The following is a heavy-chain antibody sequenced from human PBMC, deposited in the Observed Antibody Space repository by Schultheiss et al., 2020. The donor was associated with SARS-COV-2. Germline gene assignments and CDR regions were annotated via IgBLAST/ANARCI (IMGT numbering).Heavy chain of an antibody. CDR1: GFTFSDYY. J-gene: IGHJ4*02. CDR3: ARGRRGEVPGAIGSY. CDR2: ISGSGGST. Sequence: GESLKISCAASGFTFSDYYMSWIRQAPGKGLEWVSAISGSGGSTYYADSVKGRFTISRDNTKNTLYLQMNSLRTEDTAVYYCARGRRGEVPGAIGSYWGQGTLVTVSS. D-gene: IGHD2-2*01. V-gene: IGHV3-23*01.